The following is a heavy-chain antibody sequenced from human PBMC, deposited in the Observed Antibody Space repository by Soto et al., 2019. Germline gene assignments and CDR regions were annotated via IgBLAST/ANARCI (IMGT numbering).Heavy chain of an antibody. CDR1: GDSVSTGSW. D-gene: IGHD3-16*01. CDR2: IYHSGST. V-gene: IGHV4-28*01. J-gene: IGHJ4*02. Sequence: SETLSLTCAASGDSVSTGSWWGWIRQPPGKGLEWIGYIYHSGSTFYNPSLQNRVTMSVDTSKNQFSLNLKSVTAVDTAVYYCARYFCTYTTCNGEFVYWGQAPLVTVSS. CDR3: ARYFCTYTTCNGEFVY.